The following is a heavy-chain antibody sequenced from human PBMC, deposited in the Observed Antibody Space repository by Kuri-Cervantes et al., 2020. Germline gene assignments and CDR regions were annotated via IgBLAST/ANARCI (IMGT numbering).Heavy chain of an antibody. CDR3: AKPFYDILTGYPPGDDAFDI. CDR2: ISYDGSNK. V-gene: IGHV3-30-3*02. Sequence: GGSLRLSCAASGFTFSSYAMHWVRQAPGKGLEWVAVISYDGSNKYYADSVKGRFTISRDNSKNTLYLQMNSLRAEDTAVYYCAKPFYDILTGYPPGDDAFDIWGQGTMVTVS. CDR1: GFTFSSYA. D-gene: IGHD3-9*01. J-gene: IGHJ3*02.